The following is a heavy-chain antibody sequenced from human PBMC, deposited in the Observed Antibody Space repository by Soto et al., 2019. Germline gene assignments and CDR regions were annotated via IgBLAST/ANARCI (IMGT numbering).Heavy chain of an antibody. D-gene: IGHD3-10*01. CDR3: ARGPITMVRGVINAFDY. CDR2: INHSGST. CDR1: GGSFSGYY. V-gene: IGHV4-34*01. Sequence: PSETLSLTCAVYGGSFSGYYWTWIRQPPGKGLKWIGEINHSGSTNYNPSLKCRVTISVDTSKNQFSLKLTSVTAADTAVYYCARGPITMVRGVINAFDYWGQGTLVTVS. J-gene: IGHJ4*02.